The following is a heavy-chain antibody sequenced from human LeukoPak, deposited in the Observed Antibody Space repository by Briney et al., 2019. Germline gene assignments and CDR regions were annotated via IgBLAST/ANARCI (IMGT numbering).Heavy chain of an antibody. J-gene: IGHJ1*01. CDR3: ARAGTAEYFQH. CDR1: GGSFSLYY. CDR2: INQSGSS. V-gene: IGHV4-34*01. Sequence: SETLSLTCAVYGGSFSLYYWTWIRQSPGKGLEWIGEINQSGSSNYNPSLKSRVTISVDTSKNQFSLKLSSVTAADTAVYYCARAGTAEYFQHWGQGTLVTVSS. D-gene: IGHD6-13*01.